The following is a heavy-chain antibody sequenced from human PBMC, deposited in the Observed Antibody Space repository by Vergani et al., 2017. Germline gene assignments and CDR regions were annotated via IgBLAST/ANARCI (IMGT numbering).Heavy chain of an antibody. D-gene: IGHD3-10*01. J-gene: IGHJ4*02. V-gene: IGHV4-4*03. CDR2: IYHSGNT. CDR1: GGSISTNHW. CDR3: ARDRGLDGDYHFDY. Sequence: QVQLQESGPGLVKPPGTLSLTCAVSGGSISTNHWWSWVRQPPGKGLEWIGEIYHSGNTNYNPSLKSRVTISVDKSKNQFSLKLISVTAADTAVYYCARDRGLDGDYHFDYWGQGILVTVSS.